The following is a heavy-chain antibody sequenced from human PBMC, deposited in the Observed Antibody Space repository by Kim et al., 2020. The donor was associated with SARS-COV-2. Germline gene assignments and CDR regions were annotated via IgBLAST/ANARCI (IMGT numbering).Heavy chain of an antibody. J-gene: IGHJ4*02. D-gene: IGHD3-22*01. CDR3: ARGYYSDSSGYEGDY. Sequence: GGSLRLSCAASEFTFSNYNMIWVRQAPGKGLEWLSYISSSSATKYYAASVKGRFTVSRDNAKNSLYLQMNSLRVEDTAMYYCARGYYSDSSGYEGDYWGRGTLVTVSS. CDR2: ISSSSATK. V-gene: IGHV3-48*01. CDR1: EFTFSNYN.